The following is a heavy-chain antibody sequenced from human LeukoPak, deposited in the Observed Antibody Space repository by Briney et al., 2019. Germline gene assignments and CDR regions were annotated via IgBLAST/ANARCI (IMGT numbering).Heavy chain of an antibody. CDR2: INHSGST. J-gene: IGHJ4*02. CDR3: ASLVTAAGRDY. Sequence: SETLSLTCAVYGGSFSGYYWSWIRQPPGKGLEWIGEINHSGSTNYNPSLKSRVTISVDTSKNQFPLKLSSVTAADTAVYYCASLVTAAGRDYWGQGTLVTVSS. D-gene: IGHD6-13*01. CDR1: GGSFSGYY. V-gene: IGHV4-34*01.